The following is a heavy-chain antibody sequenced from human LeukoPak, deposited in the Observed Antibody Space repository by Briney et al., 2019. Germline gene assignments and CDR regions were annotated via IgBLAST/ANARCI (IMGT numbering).Heavy chain of an antibody. CDR2: ISGSGGST. D-gene: IGHD3-10*01. V-gene: IGHV3-23*01. J-gene: IGHJ5*02. CDR1: GFTFSSYA. CDR3: ARDLQMSGFGDLS. Sequence: QPGGSLRLSCAASGFTFSSYAMSWVRQAPGKGLEWVSAISGSGGSTYYADSVKGRFTISRDNSKNTLYLQMNSLRAEDTAVYYCARDLQMSGFGDLSWGQGTLVTVSS.